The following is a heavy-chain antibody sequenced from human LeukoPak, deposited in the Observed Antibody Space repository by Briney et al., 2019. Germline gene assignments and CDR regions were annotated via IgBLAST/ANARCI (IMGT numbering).Heavy chain of an antibody. Sequence: PGGSLRLSCAASGFTFSSHWMHWVRQVPGKGLVWVSRINNDGSDTTYADSVKGRFTISRDNSKNTLYLQMNSLRAADTAVYYCVKGGVTVLSYFDCWGQGTLVTVSS. CDR3: VKGGVTVLSYFDC. J-gene: IGHJ4*02. D-gene: IGHD3-3*01. V-gene: IGHV3-74*03. CDR2: INNDGSDT. CDR1: GFTFSSHW.